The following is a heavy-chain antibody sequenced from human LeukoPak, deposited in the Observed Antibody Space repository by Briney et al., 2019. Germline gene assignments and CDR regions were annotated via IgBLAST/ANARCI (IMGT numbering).Heavy chain of an antibody. CDR3: AIKGGSGSYYAAFDY. V-gene: IGHV3-48*03. Sequence: SGGSLRLSCAASGFTFSSYNMNWVRQAPGKGLEWVSSISSSGITKHYADSVKGRFTISRDNAKNSLYLQMNSLRADDTAVYYCAIKGGSGSYYAAFDYWGQGTLVTVSS. J-gene: IGHJ4*02. D-gene: IGHD3-10*01. CDR2: ISSSGITK. CDR1: GFTFSSYN.